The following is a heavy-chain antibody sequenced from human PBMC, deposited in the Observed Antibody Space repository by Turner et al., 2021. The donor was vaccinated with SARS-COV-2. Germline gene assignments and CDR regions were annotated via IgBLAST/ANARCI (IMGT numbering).Heavy chain of an antibody. Sequence: VQLVQYGSEVQNPGASLTLSCMASGYSFISSAIPWVGQAPGQGLAWMGLSSPYNGNTNYAQKTQDRVTMTTDKSTRTVYMELRSLISDDTTMYYCARIQPSLSFSGAGAFDIWGQGTMVTVSS. J-gene: IGHJ3*02. D-gene: IGHD1-1*01. CDR2: SSPYNGNT. V-gene: IGHV1-18*01. CDR3: ARIQPSLSFSGAGAFDI. CDR1: GYSFISSA.